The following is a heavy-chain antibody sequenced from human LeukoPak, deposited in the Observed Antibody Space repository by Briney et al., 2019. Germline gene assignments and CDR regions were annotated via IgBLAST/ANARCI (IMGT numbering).Heavy chain of an antibody. D-gene: IGHD1-26*01. CDR3: ARDHNDLTGTYWESFDC. J-gene: IGHJ4*02. CDR2: VGSSSTYI. CDR1: GFTFSNYN. V-gene: IGHV3-21*01. Sequence: PGGSLRVSCAASGFTFSNYNMNWVRQAPGKGLGWVSSVGSSSTYIYYADSVKGRFTISRDNAKNSLYLQMDSLAAEDTAVYYCARDHNDLTGTYWESFDCWGQGTLVTVYS.